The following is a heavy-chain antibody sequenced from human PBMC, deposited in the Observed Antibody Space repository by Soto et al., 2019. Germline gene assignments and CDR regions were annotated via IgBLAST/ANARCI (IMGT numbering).Heavy chain of an antibody. Sequence: QVQLVQSGAEVKKPGASVKVSCKASGYTFTSYDINWVRQATGQGLEWMGWMNPNSGNTGYAQKFQGRVTMTRNTSISTAYMELSSLRAEDTAVYYCAASRDCDFWGGYHTHGMDVWGQGTTVTVSS. J-gene: IGHJ6*02. CDR1: GYTFTSYD. CDR2: MNPNSGNT. CDR3: AASRDCDFWGGYHTHGMDV. V-gene: IGHV1-8*01. D-gene: IGHD3-3*01.